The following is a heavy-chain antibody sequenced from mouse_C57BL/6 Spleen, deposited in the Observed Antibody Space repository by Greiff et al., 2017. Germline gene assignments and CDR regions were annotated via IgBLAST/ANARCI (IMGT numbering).Heavy chain of an antibody. D-gene: IGHD1-1*01. J-gene: IGHJ4*01. Sequence: EVMLVESGEGLVKPGGSLKLSCAASGFTFSSYAMSWVRQTPEKRLEWVAYISSGGDYIYYADTVKGRFTISRDNARNTLYLQMSSLKSEDTAMYYCTRTVVATDYAMDYWGQGTSVTVSS. CDR3: TRTVVATDYAMDY. V-gene: IGHV5-9-1*02. CDR2: ISSGGDYI. CDR1: GFTFSSYA.